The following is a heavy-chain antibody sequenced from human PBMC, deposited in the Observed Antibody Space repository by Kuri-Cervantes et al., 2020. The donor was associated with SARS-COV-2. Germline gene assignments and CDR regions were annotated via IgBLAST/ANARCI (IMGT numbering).Heavy chain of an antibody. CDR1: GYTFTGYY. V-gene: IGHV1-69*13. CDR2: IIPIFGTA. CDR3: ARDYYMDV. J-gene: IGHJ6*03. Sequence: SVKVSCKASGYTFTGYYMHWVRQAPGQGLEWMGGIIPIFGTANYARKFQGRVTITADESTSTAYMELSSLRSEDTAVYYCARDYYMDVWGKGTTVTVSS.